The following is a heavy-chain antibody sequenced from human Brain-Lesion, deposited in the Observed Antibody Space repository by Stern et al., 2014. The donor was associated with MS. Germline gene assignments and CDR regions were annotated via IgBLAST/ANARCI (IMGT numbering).Heavy chain of an antibody. Sequence: QVQLVESGPGLVKPSETLSLTCTVAGGSVSSTSYAWAWIRQPPGKGLEWIGTIYYSGNTYYSPSLKSRLTLSLDPSKHQFSPQLRSGTAADTAVYYCAGEEDIRYCSGGSCTGNWFDPWGQGTLVTVSS. J-gene: IGHJ5*02. D-gene: IGHD2-15*01. CDR2: IYYSGNT. V-gene: IGHV4-39*02. CDR1: GGSVSSTSYA. CDR3: AGEEDIRYCSGGSCTGNWFDP.